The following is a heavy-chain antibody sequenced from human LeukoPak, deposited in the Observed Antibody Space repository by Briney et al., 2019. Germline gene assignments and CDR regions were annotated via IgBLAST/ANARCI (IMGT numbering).Heavy chain of an antibody. CDR1: GYTFTSYG. J-gene: IGHJ3*02. D-gene: IGHD6-6*01. V-gene: IGHV1-18*01. CDR2: ISAYNGNT. CDR3: ARDRSIAARQGAFDI. Sequence: VASVKVSCMASGYTFTSYGISWVRQAPGQGLEWMGWISAYNGNTNYAQKLQGRVTMTTDTSTSTAYMELRSLRSDDTAVYYCARDRSIAARQGAFDIWGQGTMVTVSS.